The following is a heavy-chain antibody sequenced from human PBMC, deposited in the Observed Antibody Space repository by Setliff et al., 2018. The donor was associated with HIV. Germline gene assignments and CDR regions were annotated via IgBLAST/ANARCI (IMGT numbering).Heavy chain of an antibody. CDR1: GYTFTGYY. D-gene: IGHD3-10*01. CDR3: AKSLWFGDYFQH. CDR2: INPNSGGT. Sequence: ASVKVSCKASGYTFTGYYMHWVRQAPGQGLEWMGWINPNSGGTNYAQKFQGRVTMTRDTSISTAYRELSRLRSDDTAVYYCAKSLWFGDYFQHWVQGTLITVSS. V-gene: IGHV1-2*02. J-gene: IGHJ1*01.